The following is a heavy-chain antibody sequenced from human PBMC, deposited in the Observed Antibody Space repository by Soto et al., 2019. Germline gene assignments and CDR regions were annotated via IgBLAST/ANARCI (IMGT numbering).Heavy chain of an antibody. CDR3: ARPGSSGWYVTTRFEI. CDR1: GYSLTSHY. V-gene: IGHV1-46*01. J-gene: IGHJ3*02. Sequence: ASVKVSCKASGYSLTSHYMYWVRQAPGQGLEWMGRINPNDGRTTYAQKLQGRVSMTTDTSTSTVYMELRSLRSDDTAVYYCARPGSSGWYVTTRFEIRGQGTTVTVSS. CDR2: INPNDGRT. D-gene: IGHD6-19*01.